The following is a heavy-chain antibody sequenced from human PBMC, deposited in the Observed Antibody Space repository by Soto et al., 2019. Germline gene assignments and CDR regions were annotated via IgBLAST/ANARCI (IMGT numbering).Heavy chain of an antibody. V-gene: IGHV1-8*01. J-gene: IGHJ4*02. Sequence: QVQLVQSGAEVKKPGASVKVSCKASGYTFTSYDINWVRQATGQGLGWMGWMNPNSGNTGYAQKFQGRVTMTRNTSISTAYMELSSLRSEDTAVYYCARGHEDTAMGSYNFDYWGQGTLVTVSS. D-gene: IGHD5-18*01. CDR2: MNPNSGNT. CDR1: GYTFTSYD. CDR3: ARGHEDTAMGSYNFDY.